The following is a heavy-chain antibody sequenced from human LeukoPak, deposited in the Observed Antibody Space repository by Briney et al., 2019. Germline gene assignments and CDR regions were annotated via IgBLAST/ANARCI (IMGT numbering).Heavy chain of an antibody. V-gene: IGHV1-46*01. J-gene: IGHJ4*02. Sequence: ASVKVSCKASGYTFTSHYMHWVRQAPGQGLEWMGRINPSGGSTTYAQRFQGRVTMTRDTSTSTVYMELRSLRSEDTAVYFCARDSYYDSSGSVDYWGQGTLVTVSS. CDR1: GYTFTSHY. D-gene: IGHD3-22*01. CDR2: INPSGGST. CDR3: ARDSYYDSSGSVDY.